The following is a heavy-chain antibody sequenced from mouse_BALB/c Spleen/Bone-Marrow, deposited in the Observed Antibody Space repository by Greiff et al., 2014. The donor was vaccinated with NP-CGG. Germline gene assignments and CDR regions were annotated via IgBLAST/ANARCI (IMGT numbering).Heavy chain of an antibody. CDR1: GXXXXXXX. V-gene: IGHV1S56*01. J-gene: IGHJ3*01. CDR3: ARDYYGSSSFAY. CDR2: IYPGNVNT. D-gene: IGHD1-1*01. Sequence: QXKXSGPALVKPGASVRISCKASGXXXXXXXXXXXXXXXXXXXXXXGXIYPGNVNTKYNEKFKGKATLTADKSSSTAYMPXXXLTSEDSAVYFCARDYYGSSSFAYWGQGTLVTVSA.